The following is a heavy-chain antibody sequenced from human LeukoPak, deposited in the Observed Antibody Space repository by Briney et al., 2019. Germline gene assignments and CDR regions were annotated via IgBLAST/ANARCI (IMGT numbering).Heavy chain of an antibody. CDR2: IYHSGST. CDR1: GGSISSSSYY. Sequence: SETLSLTCTVSGGSISSSSYYWGWIRQPPGKGLEWIGSIYHSGSTFYNPSLKSRVTISVDTSKNQFSLNLSSVTAADTAVYYCARAPFTFGGVIDTAGGYYFDYWGQGTLVTVSS. CDR3: ARAPFTFGGVIDTAGGYYFDY. D-gene: IGHD3-16*02. V-gene: IGHV4-39*07. J-gene: IGHJ4*02.